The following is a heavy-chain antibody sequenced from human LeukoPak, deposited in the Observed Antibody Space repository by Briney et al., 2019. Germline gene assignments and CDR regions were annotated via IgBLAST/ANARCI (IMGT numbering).Heavy chain of an antibody. CDR2: TKPDGSAE. J-gene: IGHJ4*02. CDR3: ARDGGLHTNFDY. CDR1: GFSFRNYW. D-gene: IGHD2-15*01. V-gene: IGHV3-7*01. Sequence: GGSLRLSCAASGFSFRNYWMGWVRQAPGKGLEWVANTKPDGSAEYYGDSVRGRFTASRDNANNLLYLQMNRLRAEDTAVYYCARDGGLHTNFDYWGQGTLLTVSS.